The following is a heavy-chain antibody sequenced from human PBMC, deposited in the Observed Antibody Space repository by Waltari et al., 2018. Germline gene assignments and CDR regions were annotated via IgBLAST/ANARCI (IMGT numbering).Heavy chain of an antibody. CDR1: GYIFTSYG. Sequence: QVQLVQSGAEVKKPGAAVKVAGKAAGYIFTSYGISWVRQAPGQGREWMGWISAYNGNTNYAQKLQGRVTLTTDTSTSTAYMELRSLRSDDTAVYYCARDSRVLVDFWGQGTLVTVSS. V-gene: IGHV1-18*04. J-gene: IGHJ4*02. CDR3: ARDSRVLVDF. CDR2: ISAYNGNT.